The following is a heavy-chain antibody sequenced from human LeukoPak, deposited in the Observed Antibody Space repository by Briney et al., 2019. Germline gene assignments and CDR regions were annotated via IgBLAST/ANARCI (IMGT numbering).Heavy chain of an antibody. V-gene: IGHV4-38-2*02. Sequence: SETLSLTCTVSGYSISSGYYWGLIRQPPGKGLELVGSIYHSGSTYYNPSLKSRVTISVDTSKNQFSLKLSSLTAADTAVYYCARDRGTSSRLWGQGTLVTVSS. CDR3: ARDRGTSSRL. J-gene: IGHJ4*02. D-gene: IGHD2-2*01. CDR2: IYHSGST. CDR1: GYSISSGYY.